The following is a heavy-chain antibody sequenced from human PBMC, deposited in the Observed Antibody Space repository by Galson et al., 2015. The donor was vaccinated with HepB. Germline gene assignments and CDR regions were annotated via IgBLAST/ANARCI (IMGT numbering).Heavy chain of an antibody. CDR3: ARGGDGGPQDY. Sequence: SLRLSCAASGFTFSNAWMNWVRQAPGKGLEWVAVIWYDGSNKYYADSVKGRFTISRDNSKNTLYLQMNSLRAEDTAVYYCARGGDGGPQDYWGQGTLVTVSS. CDR2: IWYDGSNK. V-gene: IGHV3-33*08. CDR1: GFTFSNAW. J-gene: IGHJ4*02. D-gene: IGHD3-16*01.